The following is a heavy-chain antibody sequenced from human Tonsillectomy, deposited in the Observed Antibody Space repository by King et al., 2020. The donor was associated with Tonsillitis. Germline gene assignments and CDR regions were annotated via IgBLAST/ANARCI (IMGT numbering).Heavy chain of an antibody. CDR2: ISYTGSP. CDR3: ARAQAMDV. J-gene: IGHJ6*04. CDR1: GGSISSYY. V-gene: IGHV4-59*01. Sequence: VQLQESGPGLVKPSETLSLTCTVSGGSISSYYWSWIRQPPGKGLDWIGYISYTGSPNYNPSLKSRGTISVDTSKNHFSLKLSSVTAADTAVYYCARAQAMDVWGKGTTVTVSS.